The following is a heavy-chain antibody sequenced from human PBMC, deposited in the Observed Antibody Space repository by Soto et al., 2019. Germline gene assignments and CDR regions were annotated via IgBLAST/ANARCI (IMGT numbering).Heavy chain of an antibody. CDR1: GGTFSSYA. CDR2: IIPIFGTA. CDR3: ARDLIHADFGGNSYFDY. D-gene: IGHD2-21*02. J-gene: IGHJ4*02. V-gene: IGHV1-69*12. Sequence: QVQLVQSGAEVKKPGSSVKVSCKASGGTFSSYAISWVRQAPGQGLEWMGGIIPIFGTANYAQKFQGRDTITADESTSTAYMELSSLRSEDTAVYYCARDLIHADFGGNSYFDYWAQGTLVTVSS.